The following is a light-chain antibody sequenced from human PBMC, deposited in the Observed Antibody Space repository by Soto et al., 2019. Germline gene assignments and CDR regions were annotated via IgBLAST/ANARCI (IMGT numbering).Light chain of an antibody. V-gene: IGKV3-20*01. CDR2: GAS. Sequence: EIVLTQSPGTLSLSPGERATLSCRASQSVSSSYLAWYQQKPGQAPRLLIYGASSRATGIPDRFSGSGSGTKFTLTIASLQPDDFATYYCQQYETFSGTFGPGTKVEI. J-gene: IGKJ1*01. CDR1: QSVSSSY. CDR3: QQYETFSGT.